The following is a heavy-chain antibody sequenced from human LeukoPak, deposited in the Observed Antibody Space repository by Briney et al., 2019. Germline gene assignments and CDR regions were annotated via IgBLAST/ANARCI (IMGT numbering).Heavy chain of an antibody. CDR1: GFTFSSYA. Sequence: GRSLRLSCAASGFTFSSYAMSWVRQAPGKGLEWVSAIRGSGGSTYYADSVKGRFTISRDNSKNTLYLQMNSLRAEDTAVYYCAKPLGTGYSSGWDAFDIWGQGTMVTVSS. CDR3: AKPLGTGYSSGWDAFDI. D-gene: IGHD6-19*01. J-gene: IGHJ3*02. V-gene: IGHV3-23*01. CDR2: IRGSGGST.